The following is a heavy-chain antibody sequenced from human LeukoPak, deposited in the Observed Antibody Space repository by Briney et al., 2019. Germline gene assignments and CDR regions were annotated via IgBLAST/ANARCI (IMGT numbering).Heavy chain of an antibody. V-gene: IGHV4-34*01. CDR1: GGSFSGYY. Sequence: PSETLSLTCAVYGGSFSGYYWSWIRQPPGKGLEWIGEINHSGSTSYNPSLKSRVTISVDTSKNQFSLKLSSVTAADTAVYYCARGGDYVWGSYRPYYFDYWGQGTLVTVSS. CDR3: ARGGDYVWGSYRPYYFDY. J-gene: IGHJ4*02. D-gene: IGHD3-16*02. CDR2: INHSGST.